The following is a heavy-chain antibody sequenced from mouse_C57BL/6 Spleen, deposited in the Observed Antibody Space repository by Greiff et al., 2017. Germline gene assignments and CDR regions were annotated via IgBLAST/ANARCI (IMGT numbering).Heavy chain of an antibody. CDR3: ARRGGLPDWYFDV. D-gene: IGHD2-4*01. V-gene: IGHV5-12*01. CDR2: ISSGGGST. CDR1: GFTFSDYY. J-gene: IGHJ1*03. Sequence: EVKVVESGGGLVQPGGSLKLSCAASGFTFSDYYMYWVRQTPEKRLEWVAYISSGGGSTYYPDTVKGRCTISRDNAKNTLYLRMSRVKSEDTDMYYGARRGGLPDWYFDVWGTGTTVTVAS.